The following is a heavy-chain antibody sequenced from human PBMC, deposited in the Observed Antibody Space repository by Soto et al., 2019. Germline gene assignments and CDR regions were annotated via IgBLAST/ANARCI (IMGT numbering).Heavy chain of an antibody. CDR2: ISGSGGST. CDR1: EGTIISHG. V-gene: IGHV3-23*01. CDR3: AKVGVVVVAVYYCYMDV. D-gene: IGHD2-15*01. Sequence: RHSSAAAEGTIISHGMSRIRKAKGKGLEWVSAISGSGGSTYYADSVQGRFTISRDNSKNTLYLQMNSLRAEDTAVYYCAKVGVVVVAVYYCYMDVWGEGTTVTVSS. J-gene: IGHJ6*03.